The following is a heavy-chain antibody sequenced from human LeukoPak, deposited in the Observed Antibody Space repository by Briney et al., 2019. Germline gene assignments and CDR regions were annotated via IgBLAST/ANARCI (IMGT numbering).Heavy chain of an antibody. CDR1: GFTFSGYT. CDR3: ARDDPSFGDCDGNWFDP. Sequence: GGSLRLSCAASGFTFSGYTMNWVRQAPGKGLEWLGYSSGTGRNIKYADSVTGRFTISRDNAKDTLYLHMNSLRPEDTAVYYCARDDPSFGDCDGNWFDPWGQGTLVIVSP. D-gene: IGHD2-21*02. V-gene: IGHV3-48*01. CDR2: SSGTGRNI. J-gene: IGHJ5*02.